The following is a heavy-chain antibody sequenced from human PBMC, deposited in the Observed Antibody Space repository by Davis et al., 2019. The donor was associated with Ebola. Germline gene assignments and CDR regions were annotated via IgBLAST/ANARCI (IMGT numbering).Heavy chain of an antibody. CDR3: AREYCSSTSCYRYYYYYGMDV. CDR1: GGTFSSYA. V-gene: IGHV1-69*06. Sequence: AASVKVSCKASGGTFSSYAISWVRQAPGQGLEWMGGIFPIFGTANYAQKFQGRVTITADKSTSTAYMELSSLRSEDTAVYYCAREYCSSTSCYRYYYYYGMDVWGQGTTVTVSS. D-gene: IGHD2-2*01. J-gene: IGHJ6*02. CDR2: IFPIFGTA.